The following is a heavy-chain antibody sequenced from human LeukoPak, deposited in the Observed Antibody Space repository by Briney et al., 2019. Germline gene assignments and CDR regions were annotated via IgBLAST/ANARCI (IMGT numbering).Heavy chain of an antibody. Sequence: GGSLRLSCAASGFTFSYVWMSWVRQAPGKGPEWVGRIKSKRDGETTDYTDPVKGGFTISRDDSKTTLYLQMNSLKTEDTAVYYCTTEYTYSYYFDFWGQGTLVTVSS. V-gene: IGHV3-15*01. D-gene: IGHD1-26*01. CDR1: GFTFSYVW. CDR2: IKSKRDGETT. J-gene: IGHJ4*02. CDR3: TTEYTYSYYFDF.